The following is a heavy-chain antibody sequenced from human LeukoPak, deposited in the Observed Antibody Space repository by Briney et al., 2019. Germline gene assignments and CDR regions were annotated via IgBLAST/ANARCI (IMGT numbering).Heavy chain of an antibody. Sequence: ASVKVSCKASGYTFTNYAIHWVRQAPGQRLEWMGWINVVNGDTKCSQKFQGRVTIIRDTSASTAYMELSSLRSEDTAVYYCVRDGYSYGRKDAFDIWGQGTMVTVSS. CDR3: VRDGYSYGRKDAFDI. D-gene: IGHD1-26*01. J-gene: IGHJ3*02. V-gene: IGHV1-3*01. CDR1: GYTFTNYA. CDR2: INVVNGDT.